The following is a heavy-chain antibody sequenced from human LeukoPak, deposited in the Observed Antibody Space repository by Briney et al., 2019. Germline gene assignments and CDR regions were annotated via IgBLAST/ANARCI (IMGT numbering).Heavy chain of an antibody. CDR1: RFTLSSSA. D-gene: IGHD3-10*01. CDR2: ICGSGRRP. J-gene: IGHJ6*01. CDR3: AKALGDLGSYYFGMDV. Sequence: PGGSLTLSCAASRFTLSSSAMSWVRQAPGKGLEWVYTICGSGRRPYHADSVKARFTISRDNSKNTLYQQMNRLRAEDTAAYYCAKALGDLGSYYFGMDVCVGGRTV. V-gene: IGHV3-23*01.